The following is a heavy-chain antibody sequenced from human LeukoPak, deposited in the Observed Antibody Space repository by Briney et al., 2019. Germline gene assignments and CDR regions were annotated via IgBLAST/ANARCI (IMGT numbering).Heavy chain of an antibody. CDR3: AKYSGSFDFDY. CDR1: GFTFSSYW. D-gene: IGHD1-26*01. CDR2: IKQDGREK. V-gene: IGHV3-7*01. J-gene: IGHJ4*02. Sequence: GGSLRLSCAVSGFTFSSYWMSWVRQAPGKGLEWVANIKQDGREKYYVDSVKGRFTISRDNAKNSLYLQMNSLRVEDTAVYYCAKYSGSFDFDYWGQGTLVTVSS.